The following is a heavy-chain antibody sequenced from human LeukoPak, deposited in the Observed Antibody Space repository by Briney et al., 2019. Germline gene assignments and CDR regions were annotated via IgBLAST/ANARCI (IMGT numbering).Heavy chain of an antibody. D-gene: IGHD4-17*01. CDR2: IYTSGRT. J-gene: IGHJ4*02. V-gene: IGHV4-61*02. CDR3: ARGRHGLQPFDY. Sequence: PSETLSLTCTVSGGSISSGSYYWSWIRQPAGKGLEWIGRIYTSGRTNYNPSLKSRVTISVDTSKNQFSLKLSSVTAADTAVYYCARGRHGLQPFDYWGQGTLVTVSS. CDR1: GGSISSGSYY.